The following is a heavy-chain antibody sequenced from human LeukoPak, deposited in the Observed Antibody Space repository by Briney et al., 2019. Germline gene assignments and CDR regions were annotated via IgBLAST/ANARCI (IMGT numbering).Heavy chain of an antibody. V-gene: IGHV4-39*01. CDR1: GGSISSSSYY. J-gene: IGHJ1*01. D-gene: IGHD3-3*01. CDR3: ARLNSYYDFWGGYYIQH. Sequence: SETLSLTCTVSGGSISSSSYYWGWIRQPPGKGLEWIGSIYYSGSTYYNPSLKSRVTISVDTSKNQFSLKLSSVTAADTAVYYCARLNSYYDFWGGYYIQHWGQGTLVTVSS. CDR2: IYYSGST.